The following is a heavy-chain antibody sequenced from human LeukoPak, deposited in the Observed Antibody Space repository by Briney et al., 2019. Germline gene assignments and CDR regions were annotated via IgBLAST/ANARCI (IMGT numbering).Heavy chain of an antibody. CDR1: GYSFTSYW. D-gene: IGHD4-17*01. CDR3: ARHHDYGDRFDF. Sequence: GESLKIPCKGPGYSFTSYWIGWVRQMPGKGLEGVVILYPGDSDPRHSPSFQGQVTTSADKSIRTAYLQWSSLKASDTAMYYCARHHDYGDRFDFWGQGTLVTVSS. V-gene: IGHV5-51*01. J-gene: IGHJ4*02. CDR2: LYPGDSDP.